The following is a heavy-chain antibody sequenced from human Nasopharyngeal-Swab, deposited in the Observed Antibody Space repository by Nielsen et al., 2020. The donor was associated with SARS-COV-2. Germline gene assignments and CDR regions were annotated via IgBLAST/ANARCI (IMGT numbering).Heavy chain of an antibody. CDR2: ISSSSSTI. V-gene: IGHV3-11*01. CDR3: AKRVYSGYDFSYYFDY. D-gene: IGHD5-12*01. Sequence: WIRQPPGKGLEWVSYISSSSSTIYYADSVKGRFTISRDNAKNSLYLQMNSLRAEDTAVYYCAKRVYSGYDFSYYFDYWGQGTLVTVSS. J-gene: IGHJ4*02.